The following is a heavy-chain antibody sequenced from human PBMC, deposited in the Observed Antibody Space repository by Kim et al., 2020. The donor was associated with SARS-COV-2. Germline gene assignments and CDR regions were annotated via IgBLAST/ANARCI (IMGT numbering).Heavy chain of an antibody. V-gene: IGHV1-2*06. CDR3: AREPSMVPAQVVFDY. CDR1: GYTFTGYY. CDR2: INPNSGGT. Sequence: ASVKVSCKASGYTFTGYYMHWVRQAPGQGLEWMGRINPNSGGTNYAQKFQGRVTMTRDTSISTAYMELSRLRSDDTAVYYCAREPSMVPAQVVFDYWGQGTLGTVSP. D-gene: IGHD3-10*01. J-gene: IGHJ4*02.